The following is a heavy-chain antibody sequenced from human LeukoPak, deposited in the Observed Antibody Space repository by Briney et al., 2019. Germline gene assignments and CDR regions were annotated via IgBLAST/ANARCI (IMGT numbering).Heavy chain of an antibody. J-gene: IGHJ5*02. V-gene: IGHV3-9*01. CDR3: AKAPYGSGKNWFDP. CDR1: GFTFDDYA. CDR2: ISWNSGSI. D-gene: IGHD3-10*01. Sequence: GGSLRLSCAASGFTFDDYAMRWVRQAPGKGLEWVSGISWNSGSIGYADSVKGRFTISRNNAKNSLYLQMNSLRAEDTALYYCAKAPYGSGKNWFDPWGQGTLVTVSS.